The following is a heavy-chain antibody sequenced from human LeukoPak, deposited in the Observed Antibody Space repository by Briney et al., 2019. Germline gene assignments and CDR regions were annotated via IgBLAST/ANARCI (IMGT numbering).Heavy chain of an antibody. D-gene: IGHD2-15*01. CDR2: ISYDGSNK. CDR1: GFTFSSYA. Sequence: GGSLRLSCAASGFTFSSYAMHWVRQAPGKGLEWVAVISYDGSNKYYADSVKGRFTISRDNSKNTLYPQMNSLRAEDTAVYYCARDPGGGLDYWGQGTLVTVSS. J-gene: IGHJ4*02. CDR3: ARDPGGGLDY. V-gene: IGHV3-30-3*01.